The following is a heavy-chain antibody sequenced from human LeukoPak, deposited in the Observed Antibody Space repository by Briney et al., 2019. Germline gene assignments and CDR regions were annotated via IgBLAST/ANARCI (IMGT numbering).Heavy chain of an antibody. J-gene: IGHJ4*02. CDR2: IKSKTNGGTT. Sequence: GGSLRLSCAASGFTFSNAWMSWVRQAPGKGLEWVGRIKSKTNGGTTDYAAPVKGRFTISRDDSKNKLCLQMNSLKTEDTDVYYCTTVYDSSGYYHPFDYWGQGTLVTVSS. CDR1: GFTFSNAW. D-gene: IGHD3-22*01. V-gene: IGHV3-15*01. CDR3: TTVYDSSGYYHPFDY.